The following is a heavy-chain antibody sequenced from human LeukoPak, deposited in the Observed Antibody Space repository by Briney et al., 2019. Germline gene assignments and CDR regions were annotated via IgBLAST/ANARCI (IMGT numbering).Heavy chain of an antibody. V-gene: IGHV4-34*01. Sequence: TSETLSLTCSVYGGSFSAYYWSWIRQPPGKGLEWLGEINHSGSTNYNPSLKSRVTISVDTSKNQFSLKLSSVTAADTAVYYCARHPHCSSTICRYNFDHWGRGTLVTVSS. CDR1: GGSFSAYY. J-gene: IGHJ4*02. CDR2: INHSGST. CDR3: ARHPHCSSTICRYNFDH. D-gene: IGHD2-2*01.